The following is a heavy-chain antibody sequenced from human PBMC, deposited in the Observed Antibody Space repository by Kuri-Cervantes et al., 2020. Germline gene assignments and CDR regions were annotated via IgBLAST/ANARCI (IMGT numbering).Heavy chain of an antibody. CDR3: ARGHFWIHYPDY. V-gene: IGHV3-23*01. J-gene: IGHJ4*02. CDR2: ISGSGGST. Sequence: GESLKISCAASGFTFSSYAMSWVRQAPGKGLEWVSAISGSGGSTYYADSVKGRFTISRDNSKNSLSLQMNSLRAEDTAVYYCARGHFWIHYPDYWGQGTLVTVSS. D-gene: IGHD3-3*02. CDR1: GFTFSSYA.